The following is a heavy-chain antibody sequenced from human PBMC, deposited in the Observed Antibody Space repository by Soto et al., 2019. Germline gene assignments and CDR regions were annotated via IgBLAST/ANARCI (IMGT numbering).Heavy chain of an antibody. Sequence: QVQLVESGGGLVKPGGSLRLSCAASGITFGDYYMSWIRQAPGKGLEWVSYISSSGSSTYYVDSVKGRFTISRDNAKNLLSLQMDSLGAEDTAVYHCVRAAAACPAAWYWGQGTLLTVSS. CDR3: VRAAAACPAAWY. CDR2: ISSSGSST. CDR1: GITFGDYY. J-gene: IGHJ4*02. D-gene: IGHD6-13*01. V-gene: IGHV3-11*01.